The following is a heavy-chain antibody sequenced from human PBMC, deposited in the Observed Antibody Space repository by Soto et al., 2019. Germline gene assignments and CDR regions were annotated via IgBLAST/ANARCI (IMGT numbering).Heavy chain of an antibody. Sequence: EGSLRLSCAASGFTFSSYSMNWVRQAPGKGLEWVSSISSSSSYIYYADSVKGRFTISRDNAKNSLYLQMNSLRAEDTAVYYCASLTMVRGAFFDYWGQGTLVTVSS. D-gene: IGHD3-10*01. CDR1: GFTFSSYS. V-gene: IGHV3-21*01. CDR3: ASLTMVRGAFFDY. J-gene: IGHJ4*02. CDR2: ISSSSSYI.